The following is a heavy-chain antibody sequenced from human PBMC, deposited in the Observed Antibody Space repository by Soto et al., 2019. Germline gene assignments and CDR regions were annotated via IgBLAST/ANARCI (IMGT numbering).Heavy chain of an antibody. CDR3: ARDWDFWIDLYRSDAFDL. CDR2: ISGSGTII. J-gene: IGHJ3*01. Sequence: PGGSLRLSCGGSGFTFSSYEMNWVRQAPGKGLGWLSYISGSGTIILYADSVKGRFTISRDNAKNSLYLQMNSLRVEDTAVYYFARDWDFWIDLYRSDAFDLWGQGTMVTVSS. V-gene: IGHV3-48*03. D-gene: IGHD3-3*01. CDR1: GFTFSSYE.